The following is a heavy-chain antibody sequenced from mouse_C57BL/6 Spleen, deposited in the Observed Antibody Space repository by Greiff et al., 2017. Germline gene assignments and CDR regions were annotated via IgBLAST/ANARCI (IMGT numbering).Heavy chain of an antibody. Sequence: VQLQQSGAELARPGASVKLSCKASGYTFPSYGISWVKQRTGQGLEWIGEIYPRSGNTYYNEKFKGKATLTADKSASTAYMELRSLTSEDSAVYYWARYGANSRDAMDYWGQGTSVTVSS. CDR1: GYTFPSYG. CDR3: ARYGANSRDAMDY. D-gene: IGHD3-1*01. CDR2: IYPRSGNT. J-gene: IGHJ4*01. V-gene: IGHV1-81*01.